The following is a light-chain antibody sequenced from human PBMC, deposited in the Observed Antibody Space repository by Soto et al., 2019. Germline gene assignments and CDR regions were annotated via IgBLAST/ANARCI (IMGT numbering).Light chain of an antibody. CDR2: GAS. CDR1: QSVSSSY. V-gene: IGKV3-20*01. J-gene: IGKJ1*01. CDR3: QQSGGSTRT. Sequence: ILLTQSPCTLALSPGERATLSCRASQSVSSSYLAWYQQKPGQAPRLLMYGASSRATGIPERFSGSGSGTDFTLTISRLEPEDFAVYYCQQSGGSTRTFGQGTKVDIK.